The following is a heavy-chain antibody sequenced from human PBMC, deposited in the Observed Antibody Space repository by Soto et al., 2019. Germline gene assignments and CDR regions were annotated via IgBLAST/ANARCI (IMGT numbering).Heavy chain of an antibody. CDR3: ARDPTNDYGDDTFDY. J-gene: IGHJ4*02. Sequence: HVLLLQSGSEVKKAGSSVKVSCKASGDAFKSYAIHWVRQAPGQGLEYMGRIIPSYDRTKYAQKFQGRLTLNADMYTSTVYMELSSLRSEDTAVYYCARDPTNDYGDDTFDYWGQGTKVIVSS. CDR1: GDAFKSYA. V-gene: IGHV1-69*06. CDR2: IIPSYDRT. D-gene: IGHD4-17*01.